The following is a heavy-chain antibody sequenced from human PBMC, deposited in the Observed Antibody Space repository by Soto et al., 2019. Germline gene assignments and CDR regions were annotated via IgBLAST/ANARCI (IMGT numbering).Heavy chain of an antibody. J-gene: IGHJ5*02. CDR2: VSGSNGNT. CDR3: ARDFYPLASSFAP. V-gene: IGHV1-18*04. CDR1: GYTFINHG. Sequence: QVQLVQSEAEVKKPGASVKVSCEASGYTFINHGISWVRQAPGQGLEWMGWVSGSNGNTKHAQKFQGRAPMTTETSTSTAHMELRTLRSDDTAVYFCARDFYPLASSFAPWGQGTLVTVPS.